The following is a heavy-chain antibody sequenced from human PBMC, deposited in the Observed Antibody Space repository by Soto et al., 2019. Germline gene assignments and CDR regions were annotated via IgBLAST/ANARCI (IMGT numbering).Heavy chain of an antibody. D-gene: IGHD2-15*01. J-gene: IGHJ4*01. CDR3: ARIYCSGGSCYSVTHFDY. CDR1: GFSLSTSGMC. CDR2: IDWDDDK. Sequence: SGPTLVNPTQTLTLTCTFSGFSLSTSGMCVSWIRQPPGKALGWLARIDWDDDKYYSTSLKTRLTISKDTSKNQVVLTMTNMDPVDTATYYCARIYCSGGSCYSVTHFDYWGQGTLVTVSS. V-gene: IGHV2-70*11.